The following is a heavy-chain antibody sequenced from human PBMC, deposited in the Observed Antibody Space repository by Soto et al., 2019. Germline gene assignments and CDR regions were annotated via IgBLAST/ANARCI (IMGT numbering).Heavy chain of an antibody. CDR2: IYCSGST. Sequence: SETLSLTCTVSGGSISSGGYYWSWIRQHPGKGLEWIGYIYCSGSTYYNPSLKSRVTISVDTSKNQFSLKLSSVTAADTAVYYCAREVSCSGGSCYSGALTGDSHWFDPWGQGTLVTVSS. D-gene: IGHD2-15*01. J-gene: IGHJ5*02. V-gene: IGHV4-31*03. CDR1: GGSISSGGYY. CDR3: AREVSCSGGSCYSGALTGDSHWFDP.